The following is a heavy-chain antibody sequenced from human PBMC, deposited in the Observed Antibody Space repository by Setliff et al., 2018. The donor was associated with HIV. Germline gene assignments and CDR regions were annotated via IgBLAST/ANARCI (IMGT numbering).Heavy chain of an antibody. Sequence: SETLSLTCTVSGGSISSGGYYWSWIRQHPGKGLEWIGYIYYSGSTYYNPSLKSRVTISVDTSKNQFSLKLSSVTAADTAVYYCARQRHGGAGAHDYWGQGTLVTVSS. J-gene: IGHJ4*02. CDR3: ARQRHGGAGAHDY. V-gene: IGHV4-31*03. CDR2: IYYSGST. CDR1: GGSISSGGYY. D-gene: IGHD3-16*01.